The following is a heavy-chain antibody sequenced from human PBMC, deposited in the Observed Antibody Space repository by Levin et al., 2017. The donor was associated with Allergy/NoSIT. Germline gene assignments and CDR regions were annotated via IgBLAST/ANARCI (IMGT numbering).Heavy chain of an antibody. J-gene: IGHJ3*02. V-gene: IGHV3-21*01. CDR2: ISSSSSYI. D-gene: IGHD5/OR15-5a*01. Sequence: GESLKISCAASGFTFSSYSMNWVRQAPGKGLEWVSSISSSSSYIYYADSVKGRFTISRDNAKNSLYLQMNSLRAEDTAVYYCARFYDARRAFDSWGQGTMVTVSS. CDR3: ARFYDARRAFDS. CDR1: GFTFSSYS.